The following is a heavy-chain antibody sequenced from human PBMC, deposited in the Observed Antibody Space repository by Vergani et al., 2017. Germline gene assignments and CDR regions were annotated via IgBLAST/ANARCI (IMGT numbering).Heavy chain of an antibody. CDR2: IYPGDSDT. V-gene: IGHV5-51*01. CDR1: GYSFTSYW. J-gene: IGHJ1*01. CDR3: ARSYDSSGYTAEYFQH. D-gene: IGHD3-22*01. Sequence: EVQLVQSGAEVKKPGESLKISCKGSGYSFTSYWIGWVRQMPGKGLEWMGIIYPGDSDTRDSPSFQGQVTISADKSISTAYLQWSSLKASDTAMYYCARSYDSSGYTAEYFQHWGQGTLVTVSS.